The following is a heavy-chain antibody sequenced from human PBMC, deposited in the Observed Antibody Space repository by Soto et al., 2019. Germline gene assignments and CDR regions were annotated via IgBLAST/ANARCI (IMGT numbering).Heavy chain of an antibody. CDR3: AREGYYDSSGYFSWFDP. CDR1: GGTFSSYA. D-gene: IGHD3-22*01. J-gene: IGHJ5*02. Sequence: SVKVSCKASGGTFSSYAISWVRQAPGQGLEWMGGIIPIFGTANYAQKFQGRVTITADESTSTAYMELSSLRSEDTAVYYCAREGYYDSSGYFSWFDPWGQGTLVTVS. CDR2: IIPIFGTA. V-gene: IGHV1-69*13.